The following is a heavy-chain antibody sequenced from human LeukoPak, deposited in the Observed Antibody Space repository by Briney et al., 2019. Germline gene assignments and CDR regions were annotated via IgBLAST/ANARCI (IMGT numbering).Heavy chain of an antibody. CDR1: RGTFSRYA. Sequence: ASVKVSCKPSRGTFSRYAISRVRQAPGQGLEWMGWVNPNDGGTNYAQKFQGRVTMTWDTSITTAYMELSSLTSDDTAVYYCARDLDSIGTGYFQPWGQGTLVTVSS. CDR2: VNPNDGGT. D-gene: IGHD2-21*01. J-gene: IGHJ1*01. CDR3: ARDLDSIGTGYFQP. V-gene: IGHV1-2*02.